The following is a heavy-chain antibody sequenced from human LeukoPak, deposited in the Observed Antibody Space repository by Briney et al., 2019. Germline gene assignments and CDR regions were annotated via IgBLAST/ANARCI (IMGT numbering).Heavy chain of an antibody. D-gene: IGHD3-10*01. CDR2: IYYSGST. CDR3: ASLPHYYGSGSYYGAFDI. CDR1: GGSISSGDYY. Sequence: PSQTLSLTCTVSGGSISSGDYYWSWIRQPPGKGLEWIGYIYYSGSTYYNPSLKSRVTISVDTSKNQFSLRLSSVTAADTAVYYCASLPHYYGSGSYYGAFDIWGQGTMVTVSS. V-gene: IGHV4-30-4*08. J-gene: IGHJ3*02.